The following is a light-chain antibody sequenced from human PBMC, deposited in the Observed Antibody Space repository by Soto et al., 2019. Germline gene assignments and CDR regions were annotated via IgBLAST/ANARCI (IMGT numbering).Light chain of an antibody. CDR2: SAS. Sequence: DIQMTQSPSSVSASVGDRVTITCRASQGIGSWLAWYQQQPGKAPRLLIYSASTLQSGVPSRFSGSGSGTDFTLTISSLQPEDFATYYCQQATSFPYTFGQATKVDI. CDR1: QGIGSW. CDR3: QQATSFPYT. V-gene: IGKV1D-12*01. J-gene: IGKJ2*01.